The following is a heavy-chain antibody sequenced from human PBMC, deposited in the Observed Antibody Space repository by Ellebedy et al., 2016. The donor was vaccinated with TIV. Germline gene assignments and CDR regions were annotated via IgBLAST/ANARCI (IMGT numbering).Heavy chain of an antibody. J-gene: IGHJ4*02. D-gene: IGHD6-6*01. Sequence: GESLKISXAASGLTLSSYWTGWVRQAPGKGLEWVANIKKDGSEKNYVDSVKGRFTISRDNAKNSLYLQMNSLRDEDTAVYYCAIDAYSRSLYWGQGTLVTVSS. CDR3: AIDAYSRSLY. CDR2: IKKDGSEK. V-gene: IGHV3-7*01. CDR1: GLTLSSYW.